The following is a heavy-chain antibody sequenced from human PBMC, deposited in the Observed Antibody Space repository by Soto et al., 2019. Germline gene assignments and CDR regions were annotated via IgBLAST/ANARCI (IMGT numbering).Heavy chain of an antibody. Sequence: SETLSLTCFVSGGSVTSHHWSWIRQFPGQGLDWIAYTSYTGNTNYNPSLQSRVTISLATSNNQLSLNLTSMTAADTEAHSRERDMPAPFTPYFVTWCQGTLLTVSS. V-gene: IGHV4-59*02. CDR2: TSYTGNT. CDR3: ERDMPAPFTPYFVT. J-gene: IGHJ5*02. CDR1: GGSVTSHH. D-gene: IGHD2-15*01.